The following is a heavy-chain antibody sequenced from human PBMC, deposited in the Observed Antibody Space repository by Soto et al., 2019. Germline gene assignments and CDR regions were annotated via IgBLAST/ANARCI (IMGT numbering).Heavy chain of an antibody. CDR3: ASTGEEGSSHYYYYYYMDV. CDR1: GFTFSSYW. CDR2: IKQDGSEK. V-gene: IGHV3-7*01. Sequence: EVQLVESGGGLVQPGGSLRLSCAASGFTFSSYWMSWVRQAPGKGLEWVANIKQDGSEKYYVDSVKGRFTISRDNAKNSLYLQMNSLRAEDTAVYYCASTGEEGSSHYYYYYYMDVWGKGTTVTVSS. J-gene: IGHJ6*03. D-gene: IGHD6-13*01.